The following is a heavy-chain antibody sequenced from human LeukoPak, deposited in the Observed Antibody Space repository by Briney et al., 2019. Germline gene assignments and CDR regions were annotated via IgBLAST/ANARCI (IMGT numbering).Heavy chain of an antibody. J-gene: IGHJ6*02. D-gene: IGHD2-15*01. Sequence: ASVKVSCKVSGYTLTELSMHWVRQAPGKGLEWMGGFDPEDGDTIYAQKFQGRVTMTEDTSTDTAYMELSSLRSEDTAVYYCATMSGNVVVVAARRYYYYYGMDVWGQGTTVTVSS. V-gene: IGHV1-24*01. CDR3: ATMSGNVVVVAARRYYYYYGMDV. CDR2: FDPEDGDT. CDR1: GYTLTELS.